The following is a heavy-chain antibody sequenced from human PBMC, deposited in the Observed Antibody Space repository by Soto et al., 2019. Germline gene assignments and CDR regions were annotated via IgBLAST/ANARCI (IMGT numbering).Heavy chain of an antibody. CDR1: GFTFSSYW. D-gene: IGHD4-17*01. Sequence: GASLRLSCAASGFTFSSYWMSWVGQAPGKGLEWVANIKQDGSEKYYVDSVKGRFTISRDNAKNSLYLQMNSLRAEDTAVYYCARDDYGDYPSYYYYGMDVWGQGTTVTVSS. CDR2: IKQDGSEK. CDR3: ARDDYGDYPSYYYYGMDV. J-gene: IGHJ6*02. V-gene: IGHV3-7*05.